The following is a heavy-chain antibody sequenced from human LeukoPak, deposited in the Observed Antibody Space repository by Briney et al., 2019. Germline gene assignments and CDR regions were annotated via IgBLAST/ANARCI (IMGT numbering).Heavy chain of an antibody. Sequence: PSETLSLTCTVSAGSISSSSYYWGWIRQPPGKGPEWIGSIYYSGRTYYNPSLKSRVTISVDTSKNQFSLKLSSVTAADTAVFYCARVGIGYSSGWYRVLWGQGTLVTVSS. CDR1: AGSISSSSYY. CDR2: IYYSGRT. D-gene: IGHD6-19*01. CDR3: ARVGIGYSSGWYRVL. J-gene: IGHJ4*02. V-gene: IGHV4-39*01.